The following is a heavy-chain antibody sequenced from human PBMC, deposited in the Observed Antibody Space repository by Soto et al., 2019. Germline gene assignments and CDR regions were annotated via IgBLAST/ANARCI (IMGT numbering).Heavy chain of an antibody. D-gene: IGHD4-17*01. Sequence: EVQLLESGGGLVQPGGSLRLSCAASGFTFSSYAMSWVRQAPGKGLEWVSAISGSGGSTYYADSVKGRFTISRDNSKNTLYLQMTSLRAEDTAVYYCANYYGDHVPFDYWGQGTLVTVSS. V-gene: IGHV3-23*01. J-gene: IGHJ4*02. CDR2: ISGSGGST. CDR3: ANYYGDHVPFDY. CDR1: GFTFSSYA.